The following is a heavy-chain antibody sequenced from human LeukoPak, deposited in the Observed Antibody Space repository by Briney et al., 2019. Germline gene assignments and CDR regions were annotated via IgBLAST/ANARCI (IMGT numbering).Heavy chain of an antibody. CDR2: IKQDGSEK. CDR3: AGDKIVGATQFDY. D-gene: IGHD1-26*01. Sequence: GGSLRLSCAGSGFTFSSYWMSWVRQAPGKGLEWVANIKQDGSEKYYVDSVKGRFTISRDNAKNSLYLQMNSLRAEDTAVYYCAGDKIVGATQFDYWGQGTLVTVSS. CDR1: GFTFSSYW. V-gene: IGHV3-7*03. J-gene: IGHJ4*02.